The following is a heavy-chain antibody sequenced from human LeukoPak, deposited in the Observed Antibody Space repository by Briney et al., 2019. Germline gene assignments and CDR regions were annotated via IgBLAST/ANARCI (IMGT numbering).Heavy chain of an antibody. CDR2: ISSSGSTI. Sequence: GGSLRLSCAASGLTFSDYYMSWIRQAPGKGLEWVSYISSSGSTIYYADSVKGRFTISRDNAKNSLYLQMNSLRAEDTAVYYCARDRNPESIAVAGKDYWGQGTLVTVSS. V-gene: IGHV3-11*04. J-gene: IGHJ4*02. D-gene: IGHD6-19*01. CDR3: ARDRNPESIAVAGKDY. CDR1: GLTFSDYY.